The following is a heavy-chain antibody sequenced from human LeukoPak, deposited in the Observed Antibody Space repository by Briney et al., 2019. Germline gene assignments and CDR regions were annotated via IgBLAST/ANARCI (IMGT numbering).Heavy chain of an antibody. J-gene: IGHJ4*02. D-gene: IGHD3-10*01. CDR3: AGVRKDGSGSYYNF. CDR2: MNPNSGNT. CDR1: GYTFTSYD. V-gene: IGHV1-8*01. Sequence: GASVKVSCKASGYTFTSYDFIWVRQATGQGLEWMGWMNPNSGNTGYAQKFQGRVTMTRNTSISTAYMDLSSLRSEDTAVYYCAGVRKDGSGSYYNFWGQGTLVTVSS.